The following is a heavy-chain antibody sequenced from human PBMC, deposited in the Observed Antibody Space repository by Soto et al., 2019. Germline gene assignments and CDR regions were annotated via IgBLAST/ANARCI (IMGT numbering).Heavy chain of an antibody. D-gene: IGHD3-10*01. V-gene: IGHV3-33*01. CDR1: GFTFSSYG. Sequence: QVQLVESGGGVVQPGRSLRLSCAASGFTFSSYGMHWVRQAPGKGLEWVAVIWDDGSNKYYADSVKGRFTISRDNSKNTLYLQMNSLRAEDTAVYYCARDTVYGSGSSSPDYWGQGTLVTVSS. CDR2: IWDDGSNK. J-gene: IGHJ4*02. CDR3: ARDTVYGSGSSSPDY.